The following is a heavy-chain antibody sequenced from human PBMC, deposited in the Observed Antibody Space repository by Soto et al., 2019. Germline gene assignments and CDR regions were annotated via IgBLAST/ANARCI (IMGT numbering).Heavy chain of an antibody. J-gene: IGHJ5*02. D-gene: IGHD2-15*01. Sequence: QVQLQESGPGLVKPSETLSLTCSVSGDSSSTYYWGWIRQPPGKGLEWLGYINYIGRSNHNPSLKCRFSMSVDTSNNQVSLKLTSVTAADTAVYYCARSYCSDSVSCNWFDPWGQGTLVVVSS. CDR3: ARSYCSDSVSCNWFDP. CDR1: GDSSSTYY. CDR2: INYIGRS. V-gene: IGHV4-59*01.